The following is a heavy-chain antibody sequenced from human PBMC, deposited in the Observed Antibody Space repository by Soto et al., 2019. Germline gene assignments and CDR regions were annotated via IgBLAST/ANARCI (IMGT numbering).Heavy chain of an antibody. D-gene: IGHD2-2*01. CDR2: ISASGTTT. CDR3: AKWTDTVVEAALAGGAFDI. J-gene: IGHJ3*02. Sequence: EVQLLESGGNLVQPGGSLRLSCAASGFSFSTYALTWVRQVPEKGLEWVSGISASGTTTYYADSVKGRFTISRDNSKNTVFLHMTSLRAEDTALYYCAKWTDTVVEAALAGGAFDIWGQGTTVTVSS. V-gene: IGHV3-23*01. CDR1: GFSFSTYA.